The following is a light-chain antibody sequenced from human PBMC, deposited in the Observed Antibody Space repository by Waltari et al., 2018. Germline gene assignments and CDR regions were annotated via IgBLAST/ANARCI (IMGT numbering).Light chain of an antibody. CDR2: DNN. CDR3: GTWDSSLSVGV. CDR1: SSNIGNNY. J-gene: IGLJ3*02. V-gene: IGLV1-51*01. Sequence: PPSVSAAPGQKVTISCSGSSSNIGNNYVSWYRQLPGTAPKLLIYDNNRRPSGIPDRFSGSKSGTSATLGITGLQTGDEADYYCGTWDSSLSVGVFGGGTRLTVL.